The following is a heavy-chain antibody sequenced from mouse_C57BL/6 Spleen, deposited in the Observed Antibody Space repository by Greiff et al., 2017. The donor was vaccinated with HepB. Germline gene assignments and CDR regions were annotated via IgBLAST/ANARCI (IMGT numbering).Heavy chain of an antibody. Sequence: VQLQQSVAELVRPGASVKLSCTASGFNIKNTYMHWVKQRPEPGLELIGRIDPANGNTKYDPKFQGKATITADTSANTAYLQLISLTSVDTAIYYCAQGRNPANWGQGTLLTVAA. CDR3: AQGRNPAN. J-gene: IGHJ3*01. V-gene: IGHV14-3*01. CDR2: IDPANGNT. D-gene: IGHD2-1*01. CDR1: GFNIKNTY.